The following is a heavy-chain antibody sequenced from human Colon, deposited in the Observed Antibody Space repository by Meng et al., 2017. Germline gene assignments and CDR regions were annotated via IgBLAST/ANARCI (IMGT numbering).Heavy chain of an antibody. Sequence: SETLSLTCAVSGGSISSSNWWSWVRQPPGKGLEWMGEIYHSGSTNYNPSLKSRVTISVDKSKNQFSLKLSSVTAADTAVYYCARESPGYSSGWYTRYFDYWGQGTLVTVSS. CDR3: ARESPGYSSGWYTRYFDY. D-gene: IGHD6-19*01. J-gene: IGHJ4*02. V-gene: IGHV4-4*02. CDR2: IYHSGST. CDR1: GGSISSSNW.